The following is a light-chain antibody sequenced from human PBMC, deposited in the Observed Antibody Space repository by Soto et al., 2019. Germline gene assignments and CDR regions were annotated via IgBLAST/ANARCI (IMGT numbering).Light chain of an antibody. CDR3: QQYDNLPYT. V-gene: IGKV1-33*01. CDR1: QDISTY. J-gene: IGKJ2*01. Sequence: DIQMTQSPSSLSASVGDRVTITCQASQDISTYLNWYQQKPGKAPNLLVYDVSNLERGVPSRFSGSGSGTEFTLTISSLQPEDFATYYCQQYDNLPYTFGQGTKLEIK. CDR2: DVS.